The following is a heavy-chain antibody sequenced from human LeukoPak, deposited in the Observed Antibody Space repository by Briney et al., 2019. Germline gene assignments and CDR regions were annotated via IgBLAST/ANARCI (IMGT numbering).Heavy chain of an antibody. CDR3: ARPRFIQTDWFDP. J-gene: IGHJ5*02. D-gene: IGHD2-21*01. V-gene: IGHV1-2*02. CDR2: INPNSGGT. CDR1: GYTFTGYY. Sequence: ASVKVSCKASGYTFTGYYMHWVRQAPGQGLEWMGWINPNSGGTNYAQKFQGRVTMTRDTSISTAYMELSRLRSDDTAVYYCARPRFIQTDWFDPWGQGTLVTVSS.